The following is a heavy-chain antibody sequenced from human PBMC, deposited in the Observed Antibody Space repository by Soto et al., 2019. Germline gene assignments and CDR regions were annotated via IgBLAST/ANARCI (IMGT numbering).Heavy chain of an antibody. V-gene: IGHV1-69*01. CDR3: AISGRLSCSLAPCYPHSDN. CDR1: GGTFSSYA. J-gene: IGHJ4*02. Sequence: QVQVVQSGAEVKKPGSSLKVSCKASGGTFSSYAVNWVRQAPGQGLEWMGVIIPVFATTHYAQNSHGRVTITPDESRGTAFPALVDLRSADTAPYYCAISGRLSCSLAPCYPHSDNFVQGTLVSVAA. CDR2: IIPVFATT. D-gene: IGHD2-15*01.